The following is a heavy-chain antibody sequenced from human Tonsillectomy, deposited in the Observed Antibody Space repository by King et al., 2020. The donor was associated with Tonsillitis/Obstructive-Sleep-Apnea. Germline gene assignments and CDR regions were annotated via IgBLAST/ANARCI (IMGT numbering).Heavy chain of an antibody. D-gene: IGHD2-2*02. J-gene: IGHJ4*02. V-gene: IGHV4-34*01. CDR1: GGSFRGYY. Sequence: VQLQQWGAGLLKPSETLSLTCAVYGGSFRGYYWSWIRQSPGKGLEWIGEINHRGSTNYNPSLKSRVTISIDTSKNQFSLKLSSVTAADTAVYYCARATMDCSSTSCYNGFDYWGQGTLVTVSS. CDR2: INHRGST. CDR3: ARATMDCSSTSCYNGFDY.